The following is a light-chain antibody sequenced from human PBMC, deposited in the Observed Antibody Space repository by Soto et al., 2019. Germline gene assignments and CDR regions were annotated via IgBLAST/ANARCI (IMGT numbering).Light chain of an antibody. Sequence: QSVLTQPPSASGTPEQRVTISCSGSSSNIGSNTVNWYQQLPGTAPKLLIYSNNQRPSGVPDRFSGSKSGTSASLAISGLQSEDEADYYCAAWDDSLNGDVFGTGTKLTVL. J-gene: IGLJ1*01. CDR3: AAWDDSLNGDV. CDR2: SNN. V-gene: IGLV1-44*01. CDR1: SSNIGSNT.